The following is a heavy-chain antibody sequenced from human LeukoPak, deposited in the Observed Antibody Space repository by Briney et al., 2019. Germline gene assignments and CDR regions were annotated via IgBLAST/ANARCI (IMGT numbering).Heavy chain of an antibody. D-gene: IGHD6-13*01. CDR2: IYSDGST. CDR1: GFTVSSNY. V-gene: IGHV3-53*01. Sequence: GGSLRLSCAASGFTVSSNYMSWVRQAPGKGLEWVSVIYSDGSTYYANSVKGRFTISRDDSKNTLYLQMNSLRPEDTAVYYCARETSLRYSSNGYFDTWGQGTLVTVSS. J-gene: IGHJ4*02. CDR3: ARETSLRYSSNGYFDT.